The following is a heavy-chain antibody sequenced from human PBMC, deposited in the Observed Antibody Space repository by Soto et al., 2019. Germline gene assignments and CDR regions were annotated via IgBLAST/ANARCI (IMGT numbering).Heavy chain of an antibody. CDR2: IRSKNYGRAT. V-gene: IGHV3-49*05. J-gene: IGHJ3*02. CDR1: GFTFGNNA. D-gene: IGHD3-22*01. Sequence: KPGGSLRLSCTVSGFTFGNNAMTWFRQAPGKGLEWVGFIRSKNYGRATEYAASVQGRFTISRDDSKGIAYLEMNSLTTDDTAAYYCSRPSYYYDSSGFEPGAFDIWGQGAMVTVSS. CDR3: SRPSYYYDSSGFEPGAFDI.